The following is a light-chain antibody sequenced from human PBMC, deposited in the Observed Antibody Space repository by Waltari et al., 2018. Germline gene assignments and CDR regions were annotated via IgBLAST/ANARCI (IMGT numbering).Light chain of an antibody. CDR3: CSHAGSGTFWV. CDR1: SSDVGGYNY. Sequence: QSVLTQPASVSGSPGQSITISCTGTSSDVGGYNYVSWYQRHPGKAPKVMIFDVSKRPSGVSDRFSGSKSGNTASLTISGLQAEDEADYYCCSHAGSGTFWVFGGGTK. J-gene: IGLJ2*01. CDR2: DVS. V-gene: IGLV2-23*02.